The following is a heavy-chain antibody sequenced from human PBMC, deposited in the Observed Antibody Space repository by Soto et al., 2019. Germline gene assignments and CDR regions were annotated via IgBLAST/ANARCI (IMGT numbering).Heavy chain of an antibody. V-gene: IGHV3-33*01. D-gene: IGHD3-3*01. J-gene: IGHJ4*02. CDR2: IWFDGTDK. CDR3: ARMLALDAFWTALVY. CDR1: GFTSTNYG. Sequence: RLYCAATGFTSTNYGFHCFRQAPGKGLEWVREIWFDGTDKYYADSVKGRFTISRDNSKNTLYMQMNSLRAEDTAVYYCARMLALDAFWTALVYWGQGTLVTVSS.